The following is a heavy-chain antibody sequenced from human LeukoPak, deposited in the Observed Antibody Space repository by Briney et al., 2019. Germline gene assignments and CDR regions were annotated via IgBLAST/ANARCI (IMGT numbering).Heavy chain of an antibody. D-gene: IGHD3-22*01. CDR2: ISSSSSYI. V-gene: IGHV3-21*01. CDR1: GFTFSSYS. J-gene: IGHJ4*02. CDR3: ARDEWSAYYDSTVDY. Sequence: KPGGSLRLSCAASGFTFSSYSMNWVRQAPGKGLEWVSSISSSSSYIYYADSVKGRFAISRDNAKNSLYLQMNSLRAEDTAVYYCARDEWSAYYDSTVDYWGQGTLVTVSS.